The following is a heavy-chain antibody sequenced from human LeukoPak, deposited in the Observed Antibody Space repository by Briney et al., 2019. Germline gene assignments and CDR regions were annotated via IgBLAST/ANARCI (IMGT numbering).Heavy chain of an antibody. CDR1: GGSISSGGYY. D-gene: IGHD6-13*01. Sequence: SQTLSLTCTVSGGSISSGGYYWSWIRQHPGKGLEWIGYIYYSGSTNYNPSLKSRVTISVDTSKNQFSLKLSSVTAADTAVYYCASLFSYSSSWSEEDYWGQGTLVTVSS. CDR2: IYYSGST. J-gene: IGHJ4*02. V-gene: IGHV4-31*03. CDR3: ASLFSYSSSWSEEDY.